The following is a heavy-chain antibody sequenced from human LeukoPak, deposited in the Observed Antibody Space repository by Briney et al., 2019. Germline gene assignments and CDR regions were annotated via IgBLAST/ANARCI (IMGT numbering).Heavy chain of an antibody. J-gene: IGHJ4*02. CDR2: IWYDGSNK. D-gene: IGHD5-18*01. Sequence: GGSLRLSCAASGFTFSSYGMHWVRQAPGKGLEWVAVIWYDGSNKYYADSVKGRFTISRDNSKNTLYLQMNSLSAEDTAVYYCTSDTVNTAVGIDYWGQGTLVTVSS. V-gene: IGHV3-33*01. CDR1: GFTFSSYG. CDR3: TSDTVNTAVGIDY.